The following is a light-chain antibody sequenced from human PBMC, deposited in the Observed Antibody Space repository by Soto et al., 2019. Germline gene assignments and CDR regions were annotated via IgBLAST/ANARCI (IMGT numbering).Light chain of an antibody. V-gene: IGLV2-8*01. CDR2: EVN. Sequence: QSALTQPPSASGSPGQSVAISCTGTSSDVGGYNYVSWYQQHPGKAPKLMIYEVNKRPSGVPDRFSGSKSGNTASVTVSGLQAEDEADYYCSSYAGSSNVFGTGTKLTVL. CDR3: SSYAGSSNV. J-gene: IGLJ1*01. CDR1: SSDVGGYNY.